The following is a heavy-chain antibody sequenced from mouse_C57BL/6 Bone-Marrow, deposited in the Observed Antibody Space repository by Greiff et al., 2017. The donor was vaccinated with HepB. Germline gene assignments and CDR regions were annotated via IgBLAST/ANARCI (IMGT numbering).Heavy chain of an antibody. D-gene: IGHD1-1*01. V-gene: IGHV1-81*01. J-gene: IGHJ2*01. Sequence: QVQLQQSGAELARPGASVKLSCKASGYTFTSYGISWVKQRTGQGLEWIGEIYPRSGNTYYNEKFKGKATLTADKSSSTAYMELRSLTSEDSAVYFCARSGGNYYGSSYEFLYYFDYWGQGTTLTVSS. CDR2: IYPRSGNT. CDR3: ARSGGNYYGSSYEFLYYFDY. CDR1: GYTFTSYG.